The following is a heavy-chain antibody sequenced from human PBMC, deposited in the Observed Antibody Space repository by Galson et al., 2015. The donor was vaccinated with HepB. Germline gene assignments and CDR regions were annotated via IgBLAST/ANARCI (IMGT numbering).Heavy chain of an antibody. J-gene: IGHJ6*02. V-gene: IGHV5-51*01. Sequence: QSGAEVKKPGESLKISCKGSGYSFTSYWIGWVRQMPGKGLEWMGIIYPGDSDTRYSPSFQGQVTISADKSISTAYLQWSSLKASDTAMYYCARIPPIDSSSWRYYYYYGMDVWGQGTTVTVSS. CDR3: ARIPPIDSSSWRYYYYYGMDV. CDR1: GYSFTSYW. CDR2: IYPGDSDT. D-gene: IGHD6-13*01.